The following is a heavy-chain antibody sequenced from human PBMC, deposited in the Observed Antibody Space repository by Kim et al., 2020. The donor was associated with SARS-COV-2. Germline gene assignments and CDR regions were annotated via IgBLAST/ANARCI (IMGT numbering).Heavy chain of an antibody. J-gene: IGHJ6*02. D-gene: IGHD2-2*01. CDR3: ARIPMTPADYYYYGMDV. V-gene: IGHV4-59*01. Sequence: LKHRVTISVDTSKNQFSLRLSSVTAADTAVYYCARIPMTPADYYYYGMDVWGQGTTVTVSS.